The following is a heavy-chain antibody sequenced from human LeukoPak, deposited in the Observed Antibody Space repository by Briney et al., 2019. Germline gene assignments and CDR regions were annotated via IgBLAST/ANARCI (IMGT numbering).Heavy chain of an antibody. J-gene: IGHJ4*02. CDR2: VVGNGGTT. CDR3: ARERAFYYFDY. Sequence: PGGSLRLSCAASGFTFTTYTIHWVRQAPGKGLEYVSAVVGNGGTTYYANSVKGRFTISKDNSKNTVYLQMGSLRAEDTAVYYCARERAFYYFDYWGQGTLDTVSS. CDR1: GFTFTTYT. V-gene: IGHV3-64*01.